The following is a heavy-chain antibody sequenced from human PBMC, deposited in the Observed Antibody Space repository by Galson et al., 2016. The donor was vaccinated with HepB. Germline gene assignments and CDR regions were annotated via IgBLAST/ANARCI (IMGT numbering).Heavy chain of an antibody. CDR2: IGTNSHYI. D-gene: IGHD6-19*01. J-gene: IGHJ6*03. CDR1: GFTFNTYN. Sequence: SLRLSCAASGFTFNTYNMNWVRQAPGKGLEWVSSIGTNSHYIYYADSVKGRFTISRDNAKNSLSLQMNSLRAEDTAVYYCARANQFLWGGSGWQYYYYYYYMDVWGKGTTVTVSS. V-gene: IGHV3-21*01. CDR3: ARANQFLWGGSGWQYYYYYYYMDV.